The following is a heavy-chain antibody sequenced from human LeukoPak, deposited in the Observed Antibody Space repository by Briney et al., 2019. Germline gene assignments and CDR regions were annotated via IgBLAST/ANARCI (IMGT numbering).Heavy chain of an antibody. CDR3: ARDRNYNVDV. J-gene: IGHJ6*02. D-gene: IGHD1-7*01. CDR2: INSYGSSI. Sequence: GGPLRLSCAASGFTFSSYWMHWVRQAPGKGLVWVSHINSYGSSIKYADSVKGRFTISRDNAKNTLYLQMNSLRAEDTAVYYCARDRNYNVDVCGQGTPLTVSS. CDR1: GFTFSSYW. V-gene: IGHV3-74*03.